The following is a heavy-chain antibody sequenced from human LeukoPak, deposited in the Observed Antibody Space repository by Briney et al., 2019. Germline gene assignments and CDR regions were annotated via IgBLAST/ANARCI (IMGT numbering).Heavy chain of an antibody. CDR2: ISGDGGNT. V-gene: IGHV3-23*01. CDR1: GFLFNSQA. Sequence: PGGSLRLSCTASGFLFNSQAMSWVRQAPGKRLEWVSHISGDGGNTYYADSLKGRFIVSRDNAKNTLFLQMNSLRVEDTAVYYCANDHYYDRSWFLANWGQGTLVIVSS. J-gene: IGHJ1*01. CDR3: ANDHYYDRSWFLAN. D-gene: IGHD3-22*01.